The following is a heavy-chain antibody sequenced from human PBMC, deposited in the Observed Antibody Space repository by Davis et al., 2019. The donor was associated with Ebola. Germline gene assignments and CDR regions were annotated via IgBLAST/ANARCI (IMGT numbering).Heavy chain of an antibody. Sequence: GESLKISCAASGFTFSSYGMSWVRQAPGKGLEWVSTISSAGGSTYYADSVKGRFTISRDNSKNTLYLQMNSLRSEDTAVYYCAKDGVDIGVVIAANDYFDYWGQGTLVTVPS. V-gene: IGHV3-23*01. J-gene: IGHJ4*02. CDR3: AKDGVDIGVVIAANDYFDY. CDR1: GFTFSSYG. D-gene: IGHD2-21*01. CDR2: ISSAGGST.